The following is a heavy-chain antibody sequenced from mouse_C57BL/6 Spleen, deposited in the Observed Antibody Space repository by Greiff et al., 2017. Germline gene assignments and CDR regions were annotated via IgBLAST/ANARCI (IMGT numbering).Heavy chain of an antibody. J-gene: IGHJ3*01. CDR3: TRGYGSSSWFAY. V-gene: IGHV5-9-1*02. Sequence: EVKVEESGEGLVKPGGSLKLSCAASGFTFSSYAMSWVRQTPEKRLEWVAYISSGGDYIYYADTVKGRFTISRDNARNTLYLQMSSLKSEDTAMYYGTRGYGSSSWFAYWGQGTLVTVSA. CDR2: ISSGGDYI. CDR1: GFTFSSYA. D-gene: IGHD1-1*01.